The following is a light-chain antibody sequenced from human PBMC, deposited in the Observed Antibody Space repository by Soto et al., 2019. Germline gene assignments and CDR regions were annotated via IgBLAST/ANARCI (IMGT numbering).Light chain of an antibody. V-gene: IGLV1-40*01. CDR3: QSYDNSLIGWL. CDR1: TSNIGAGYD. J-gene: IGLJ2*01. CDR2: ANN. Sequence: QSVLTQPPSVSGAPGQRVTISCTGSTSNIGAGYDVHWYQQVPGTTPKLLIYANNNRPSGVPDRFSGSKSGTSASLVITGLQAEDEADYYCQSYDNSLIGWLFGGGTKLTVL.